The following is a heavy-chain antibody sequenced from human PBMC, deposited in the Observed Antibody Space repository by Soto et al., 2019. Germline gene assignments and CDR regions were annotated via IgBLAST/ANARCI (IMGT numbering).Heavy chain of an antibody. CDR1: GYSFSTYA. CDR2: ISGSGDTT. V-gene: IGHV3-23*01. J-gene: IGHJ4*02. Sequence: EVQLLDSGGGLVQPGGSLRLSCAASGYSFSTYAMSWVRQAPGKGLEWVSAISGSGDTTYYADSVKGQFTISRDNSKNTVYLQMNSLRAEDTAVYYCAKETLASAYADYWGQGTLVTVSS. D-gene: IGHD2-2*01. CDR3: AKETLASAYADY.